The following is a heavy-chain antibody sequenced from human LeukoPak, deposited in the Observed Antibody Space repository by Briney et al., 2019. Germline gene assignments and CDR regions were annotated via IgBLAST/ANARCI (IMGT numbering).Heavy chain of an antibody. D-gene: IGHD2-2*01. J-gene: IGHJ5*02. CDR1: GGSISSSYYF. V-gene: IGHV4-39*01. Sequence: SETLSLTCTVSGGSISSSYYFWGWIRQPPGKGLEWLGIIYYSGTTYYNPSLKSRLTISVDTSKNQSSLNLSSVTAADTAVYYCARRGLYGSSPFDPWGQGTLVTVSS. CDR2: IYYSGTT. CDR3: ARRGLYGSSPFDP.